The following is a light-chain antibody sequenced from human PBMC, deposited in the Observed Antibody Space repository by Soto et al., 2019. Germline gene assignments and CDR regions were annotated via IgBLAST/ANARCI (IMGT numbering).Light chain of an antibody. CDR3: YSAADNRGV. CDR2: KDS. J-gene: IGLJ3*02. Sequence: ELTQPSSVSVSPGQTARITCSGDVLAKKYARWFQQKPGQAPVLVIYKDSERPSGIPERFSGSSSGTTVTLTISGAQVEDEADYYCYSAADNRGVFGGGTKVTVL. CDR1: VLAKKY. V-gene: IGLV3-27*01.